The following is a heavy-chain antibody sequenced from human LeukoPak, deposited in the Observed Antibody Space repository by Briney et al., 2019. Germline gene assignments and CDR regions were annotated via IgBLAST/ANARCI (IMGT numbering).Heavy chain of an antibody. CDR1: GHTFNRHY. J-gene: IGHJ3*02. Sequence: ASVKVSCKGFGHTFNRHYKRWGRQAPGQGLEWMGWINPNSGGTNYAQKFQGRVTMTRDTSISTAYMELSRLRSDDTAVYYCARQELDRRLHIWGQGTMVTVSS. V-gene: IGHV1-2*02. D-gene: IGHD1-1*01. CDR3: ARQELDRRLHI. CDR2: INPNSGGT.